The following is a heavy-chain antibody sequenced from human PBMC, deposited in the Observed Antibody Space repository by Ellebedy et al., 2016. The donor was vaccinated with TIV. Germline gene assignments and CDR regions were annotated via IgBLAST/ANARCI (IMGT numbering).Heavy chain of an antibody. CDR3: ANFYD. J-gene: IGHJ4*02. Sequence: SETLSLXCGVNGGSFSEYHWTWVRQSPGKGLEWVGEITHNGITSYNPSLQSRVTIFIDTSKSQFSLRLRSVTAADTAVYFCANFYDWGPGIRVTVSS. CDR2: ITHNGIT. V-gene: IGHV4-34*01. D-gene: IGHD2/OR15-2a*01. CDR1: GGSFSEYH.